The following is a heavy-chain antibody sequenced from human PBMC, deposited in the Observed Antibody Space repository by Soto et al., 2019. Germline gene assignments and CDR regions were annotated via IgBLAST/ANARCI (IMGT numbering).Heavy chain of an antibody. CDR1: GYRFTNYW. CDR3: ARLGPQLERPDASDI. D-gene: IGHD1-1*01. J-gene: IGHJ3*02. CDR2: IFPGDSDT. Sequence: PGESLKISCKGSGYRFTNYWIGWVRQMPGKGLEWMGIIFPGDSDTRYRPSFQGQVTLAADKSLSIAYLQWSSLKASDTAIYYCARLGPQLERPDASDIWGQGTVVTVSS. V-gene: IGHV5-51*01.